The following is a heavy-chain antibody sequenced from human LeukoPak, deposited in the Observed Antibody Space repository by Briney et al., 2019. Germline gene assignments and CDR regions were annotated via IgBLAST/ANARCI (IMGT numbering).Heavy chain of an antibody. CDR3: AKESNYAEGGFDY. Sequence: GGSLRLSCAAYGFTFDDYTMHLVRQAPGKGLEWVSLISWDGGSTYYADSVKGRFTISRDNSKNSLYLQMNSLRTEDTALYYCAKESNYAEGGFDYWGQGTLVTVSS. J-gene: IGHJ4*02. D-gene: IGHD4-11*01. CDR2: ISWDGGST. CDR1: GFTFDDYT. V-gene: IGHV3-43*01.